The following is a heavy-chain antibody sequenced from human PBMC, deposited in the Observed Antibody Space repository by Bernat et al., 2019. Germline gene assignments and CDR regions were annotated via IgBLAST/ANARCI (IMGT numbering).Heavy chain of an antibody. CDR2: ISGSGGST. V-gene: IGHV3-23*01. J-gene: IGHJ4*02. D-gene: IGHD3-22*01. CDR1: GFTFSSYA. Sequence: EVQLLESGGGLVQPGGSLRLSCAAPGFTFSSYAMSWVRQAPGKALEWVSAISGSGGSTYYADSVKGRFTISRDNSKNTLYLQMNSLRAEDTAVYYCACNYDGSGCYYSHDYWGQGTLVTVSS. CDR3: ACNYDGSGCYYSHDY.